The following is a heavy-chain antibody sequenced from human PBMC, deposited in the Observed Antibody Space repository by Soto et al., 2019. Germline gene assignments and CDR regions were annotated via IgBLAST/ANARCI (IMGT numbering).Heavy chain of an antibody. Sequence: EVQLVESGGGLIQPGGSLRLSCAASGFTVSSNYMSWVRQAPGKGLEWVSVIYSGGSTYYADSVKGRFTISRDNSKNTRYLQMNSLRAEDTAVYYCARAGVAGSKEYYYYGMDVWGQGTTVTVSS. V-gene: IGHV3-53*01. D-gene: IGHD6-19*01. CDR2: IYSGGST. CDR3: ARAGVAGSKEYYYYGMDV. J-gene: IGHJ6*02. CDR1: GFTVSSNY.